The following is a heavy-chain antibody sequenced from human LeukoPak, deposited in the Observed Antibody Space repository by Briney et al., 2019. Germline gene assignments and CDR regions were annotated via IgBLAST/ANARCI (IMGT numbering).Heavy chain of an antibody. CDR1: GYSISSGYY. Sequence: SETLSLTCTVSGYSISSGYYWGWIRQPPGKGLEWIGSIYHSGSTYYNPSLKSRVTISVDTSKNQFSLKLSSVTAADTAVYYCARDVTAAFDYWGQGTLVTVSS. D-gene: IGHD6-13*01. V-gene: IGHV4-38-2*02. CDR3: ARDVTAAFDY. CDR2: IYHSGST. J-gene: IGHJ4*02.